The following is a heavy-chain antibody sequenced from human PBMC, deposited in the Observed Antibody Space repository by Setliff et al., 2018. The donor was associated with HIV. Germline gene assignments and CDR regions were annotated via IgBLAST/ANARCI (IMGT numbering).Heavy chain of an antibody. Sequence: GGSLRLSCAASGFTFSNYGMHWVRQAPGKGLEWVAGIYYDGSNKFYGDSAKGRFTISRDNFKNTLFLEVNTLRAEDTAVYYCAKVHRGYSGRYYHYHIDVWGKGTTVTVSS. CDR1: GFTFSNYG. CDR2: IYYDGSNK. D-gene: IGHD5-12*01. V-gene: IGHV3-30*02. CDR3: AKVHRGYSGRYYHYHIDV. J-gene: IGHJ6*03.